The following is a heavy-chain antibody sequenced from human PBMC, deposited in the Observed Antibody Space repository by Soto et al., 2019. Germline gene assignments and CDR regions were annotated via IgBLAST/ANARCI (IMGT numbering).Heavy chain of an antibody. J-gene: IGHJ3*02. CDR2: IYYSGST. CDR3: ARAGTIFGVDAFDI. V-gene: IGHV4-31*03. CDR1: GGSISSGGYY. D-gene: IGHD3-3*01. Sequence: QVQLQESGPGLVKPSQTLSLTCTVSGGSISSGGYYWSWIRQHPGKGLEWIGYIYYSGSTYYNPSLKSRVTISVDTSKNQFSLKLSFVTAADTAVYYCARAGTIFGVDAFDIWGQGTMLTVSS.